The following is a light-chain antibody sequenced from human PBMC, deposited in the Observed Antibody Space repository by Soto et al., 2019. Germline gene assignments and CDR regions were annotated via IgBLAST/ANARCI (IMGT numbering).Light chain of an antibody. Sequence: DIQLTQSPSFLSASVGDRVTITCRASQGISSYLAWYQQKPGKAPKLLIYAASTLQSGVPSRFSGSGSGTEFTLTSSSLQPEYFATYFCQQLNSYPITFGQGTRLEIK. J-gene: IGKJ5*01. CDR2: AAS. CDR1: QGISSY. CDR3: QQLNSYPIT. V-gene: IGKV1-9*01.